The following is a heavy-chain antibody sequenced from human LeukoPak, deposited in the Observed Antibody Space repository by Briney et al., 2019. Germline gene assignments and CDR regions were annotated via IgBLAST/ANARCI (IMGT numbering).Heavy chain of an antibody. CDR2: INPSGGST. D-gene: IGHD4-17*01. Sequence: ASVKVSCKASGYTFTSYYMHWVRQAPGQGLEWIGIINPSGGSTSYAQKFQGRVTMTRDTSTSTVYMELSSLRSEDTAVYYCAREAATTVTMSFWFDPWGQGTLVTVSS. CDR1: GYTFTSYY. V-gene: IGHV1-46*01. CDR3: AREAATTVTMSFWFDP. J-gene: IGHJ5*02.